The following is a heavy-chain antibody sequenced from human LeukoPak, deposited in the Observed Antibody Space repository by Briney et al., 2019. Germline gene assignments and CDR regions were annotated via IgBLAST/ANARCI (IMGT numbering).Heavy chain of an antibody. Sequence: GGSLRLSCAASGFTFSSYAMSWVRQAPGKGLEWVSAISGSGGSTYYADSVKGRFTISSDNSKNTLYLQMNSLRAEDTAVYYCAKDRCSSTGCYPYYYDGMVVWGQGTTVTVSS. J-gene: IGHJ6*02. CDR1: GFTFSSYA. CDR2: ISGSGGST. CDR3: AKDRCSSTGCYPYYYDGMVV. V-gene: IGHV3-23*01. D-gene: IGHD2-2*01.